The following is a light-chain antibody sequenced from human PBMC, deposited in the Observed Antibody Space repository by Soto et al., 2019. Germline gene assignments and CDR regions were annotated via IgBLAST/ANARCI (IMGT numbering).Light chain of an antibody. V-gene: IGLV1-44*01. CDR2: SNN. Sequence: QSVLTQPPSASETPGQRVTISCSGSSSNIGSNIVNWYQQLPGTAPKLFVYSNNQRPSGVPDRFSGSKSGTSASLAISGLQSEDEADYYCAAWDDSLYDVVFGGGTQLTVL. J-gene: IGLJ2*01. CDR3: AAWDDSLYDVV. CDR1: SSNIGSNI.